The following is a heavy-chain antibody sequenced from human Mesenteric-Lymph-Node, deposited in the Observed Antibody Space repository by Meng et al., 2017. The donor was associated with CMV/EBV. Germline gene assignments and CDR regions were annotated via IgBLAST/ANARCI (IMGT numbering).Heavy chain of an antibody. CDR3: ARGRLRFLENWFDP. J-gene: IGHJ5*02. Sequence: SGVSVTTTNNYGTWVRQPPGKGLEWIGYISDSGTTNYNPSLKSRVTISVDTSKNQFSLKLSSVTAADTAVYYCARGRLRFLENWFDPWGQGTLVTVSS. CDR1: GVSVTTTNNY. D-gene: IGHD3-3*01. CDR2: ISDSGTT. V-gene: IGHV4-61*01.